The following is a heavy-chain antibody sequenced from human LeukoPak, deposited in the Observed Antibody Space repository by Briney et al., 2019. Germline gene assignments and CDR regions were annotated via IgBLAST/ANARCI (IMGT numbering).Heavy chain of an antibody. Sequence: SVKVSCKASGGTFSSYAISWVRQAPGQGHEWMGRIIPIFGTANYAQKFQGRVTITTDESTSTAYMELSSLRSEDTAVYYCARDIGFGSGSFDYWGQGTLVTVSS. CDR1: GGTFSSYA. V-gene: IGHV1-69*05. CDR2: IIPIFGTA. CDR3: ARDIGFGSGSFDY. J-gene: IGHJ4*02. D-gene: IGHD3-22*01.